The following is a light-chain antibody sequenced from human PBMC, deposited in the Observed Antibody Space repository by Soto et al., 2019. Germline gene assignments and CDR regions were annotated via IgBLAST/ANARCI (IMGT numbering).Light chain of an antibody. J-gene: IGLJ2*01. CDR1: SSDVGGYNY. Sequence: QSALTQPASVSGSPGQSITISCTGTSSDVGGYNYVSWYQQYPGKAPKLIIYEVSDRPSGVSNRFSGSKSGNTASLTISGLQAEDEADYYCSSHTSSSTIFGGGTKVTVL. V-gene: IGLV2-14*01. CDR3: SSHTSSSTI. CDR2: EVS.